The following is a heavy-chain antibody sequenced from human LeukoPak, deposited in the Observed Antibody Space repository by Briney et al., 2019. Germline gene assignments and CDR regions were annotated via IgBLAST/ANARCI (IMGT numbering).Heavy chain of an antibody. D-gene: IGHD6-19*01. CDR1: GGTFSSYA. CDR3: ARDPPDSYSSGWYYFDY. J-gene: IGHJ4*02. V-gene: IGHV1-69*05. CDR2: IIPIFGTA. Sequence: SVKVSSKASGGTFSSYAISWVRQAPGQGLEWMGRIIPIFGTANYAQKFQGRVTITTDESTSTAYMELSSLRSEDTAVYYCARDPPDSYSSGWYYFDYWGQGTLVTVSS.